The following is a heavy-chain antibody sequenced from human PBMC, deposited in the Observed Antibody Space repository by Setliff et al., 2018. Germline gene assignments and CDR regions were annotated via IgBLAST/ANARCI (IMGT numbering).Heavy chain of an antibody. V-gene: IGHV1-69*05. Sequence: SVKVSCKASGGTFRSYGISWVRQAPGQGLEWMGGTIPMFGSANYAQKFQGRVTIITDEFTGTAYMELSSLRTEDTAVYYCAREGVDIRSSTDYRYYMDVWGKGTTVTVSS. CDR1: GGTFRSYG. D-gene: IGHD5-12*01. CDR3: AREGVDIRSSTDYRYYMDV. CDR2: TIPMFGSA. J-gene: IGHJ6*03.